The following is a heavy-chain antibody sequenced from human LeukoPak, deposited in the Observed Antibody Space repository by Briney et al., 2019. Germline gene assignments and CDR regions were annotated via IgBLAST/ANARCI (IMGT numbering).Heavy chain of an antibody. J-gene: IGHJ4*02. CDR2: INSSGGST. V-gene: IGHV1-46*01. Sequence: ASVKVSCKASGYTFTSYYMHWMRQAPGQGLEWMGIINSSGGSTSYAQKFQGRVTMTRDTSTSTAYMDLSSLRSEDTAVYYCSSTSGRFDYWGQGTLVTVSS. CDR1: GYTFTSYY. D-gene: IGHD2-2*01. CDR3: SSTSGRFDY.